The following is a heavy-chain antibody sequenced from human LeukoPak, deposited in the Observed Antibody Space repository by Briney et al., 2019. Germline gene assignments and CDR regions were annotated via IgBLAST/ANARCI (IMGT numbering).Heavy chain of an antibody. CDR1: GGSISCGDYY. CDR2: IYYSGST. CDR3: ARGVYDSGDFDY. V-gene: IGHV4-30-4*01. Sequence: PSETLSLTCTVSGGSISCGDYYWSWIRQPPGKGLEWIGYIYYSGSTYYNPSLKSRVTISVDTSKNQFSMKLSSVTAADTAVYYCARGVYDSGDFDYWGQGTLVTVSS. D-gene: IGHD3-22*01. J-gene: IGHJ4*02.